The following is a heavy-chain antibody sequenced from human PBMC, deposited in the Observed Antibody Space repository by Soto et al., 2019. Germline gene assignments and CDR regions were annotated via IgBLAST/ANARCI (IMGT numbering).Heavy chain of an antibody. D-gene: IGHD3-10*01. CDR1: GGSISSYY. CDR3: ARPSYYGSGRHYGMDV. Sequence: SETLSLTCSASGGSISSYYWSWIRQPPGKGLEWIGYIYYSGSTNYNPSLKSRVTISVDTSKNQFSLKLSSVTAADTAVYYCARPSYYGSGRHYGMDVWGQGTTVTVS. J-gene: IGHJ6*02. V-gene: IGHV4-59*01. CDR2: IYYSGST.